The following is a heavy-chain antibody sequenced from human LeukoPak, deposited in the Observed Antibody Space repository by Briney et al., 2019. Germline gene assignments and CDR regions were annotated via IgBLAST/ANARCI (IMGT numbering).Heavy chain of an antibody. CDR3: ARVSLVRGAPDYYFDY. J-gene: IGHJ4*02. V-gene: IGHV4-4*07. Sequence: SETLSLTCTVSGGSIGNYYWSWIRQPAGKGLEWIGRLYASGSTHYNPSLKSRVTMSVDTSKNQFSLKLSSVTAADTAVYYCARVSLVRGAPDYYFDYWGQGTLVTVSS. CDR2: LYASGST. D-gene: IGHD3-10*01. CDR1: GGSIGNYY.